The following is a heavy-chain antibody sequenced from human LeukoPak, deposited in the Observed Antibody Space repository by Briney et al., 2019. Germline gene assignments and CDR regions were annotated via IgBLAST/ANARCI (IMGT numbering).Heavy chain of an antibody. CDR3: AKGSSSFYYDSSGYYDLTFDS. Sequence: GGSLRLSCAASGFSLRNYWMNWVRQAPGKGLEWVSGIGGSGGSTYYADSVKGRFAISRDNSKNTLYLQMNSLRADDTAVYYCAKGSSSFYYDSSGYYDLTFDSWGQGTLVTVSS. D-gene: IGHD3-22*01. CDR1: GFSLRNYW. CDR2: IGGSGGST. V-gene: IGHV3-23*01. J-gene: IGHJ4*02.